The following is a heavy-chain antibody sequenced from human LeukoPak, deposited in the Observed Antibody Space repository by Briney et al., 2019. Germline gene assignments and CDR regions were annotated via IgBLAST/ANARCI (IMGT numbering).Heavy chain of an antibody. CDR1: GFTFSSYG. Sequence: GGSLRLSCAASGFTFSSYGMSWVRQAPGKGLEWVANIKHDGSEKDYVDSVKGRFTISRDNAKNTLYLQMNSLRAEDTAVYYCARDNYYYYMDVWGKGTTVTISS. CDR3: ARDNYYYYMDV. V-gene: IGHV3-7*01. CDR2: IKHDGSEK. J-gene: IGHJ6*03.